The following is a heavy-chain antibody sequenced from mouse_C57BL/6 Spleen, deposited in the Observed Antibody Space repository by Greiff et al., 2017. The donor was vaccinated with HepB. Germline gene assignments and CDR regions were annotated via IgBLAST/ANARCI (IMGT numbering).Heavy chain of an antibody. CDR3: ARWDYDYFYAMDY. Sequence: QVQLQQSGPELVKPGASVKISCKASGYAFSSSWMNWVKQRPGKGLEWIGRIYPGDGDTNYNGKFKGKATLTADKSSSTAYMQLSSLTSEDSAVYICARWDYDYFYAMDYWGQGTSVTVSS. J-gene: IGHJ4*01. D-gene: IGHD2-4*01. V-gene: IGHV1-82*01. CDR1: GYAFSSSW. CDR2: IYPGDGDT.